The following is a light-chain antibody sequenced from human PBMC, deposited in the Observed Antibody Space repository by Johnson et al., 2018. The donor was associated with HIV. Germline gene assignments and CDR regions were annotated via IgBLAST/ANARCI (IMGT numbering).Light chain of an antibody. V-gene: IGLV1-51*02. CDR1: SSNIGNQY. J-gene: IGLJ1*01. CDR2: ENN. CDR3: ATCATILRVHQYV. Sequence: QSVLTQPPSVSAAAGQRVTISCSGSSSNIGNQYVSWYQQLPGTVPKLLMYENNKRPSGIPDRFSGSRSGTSATLGIHGPQTRDEADYYCATCATILRVHQYVFGTGTNVTVL.